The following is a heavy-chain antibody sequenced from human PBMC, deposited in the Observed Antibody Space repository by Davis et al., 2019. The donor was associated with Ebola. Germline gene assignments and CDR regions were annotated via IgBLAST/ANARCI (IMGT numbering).Heavy chain of an antibody. CDR3: TSSYASSSGDY. Sequence: GGPLRLSCAASGSTFSGSAMHWVRQAPGKGREWVGRIRSKANSYATAYAASVKGRFTISRDDSKNTAYLQMNSLKTEDTAVYYCTSSYASSSGDYWGQGTLVTVSS. J-gene: IGHJ4*02. CDR2: IRSKANSYAT. D-gene: IGHD6-6*01. V-gene: IGHV3-73*01. CDR1: GSTFSGSA.